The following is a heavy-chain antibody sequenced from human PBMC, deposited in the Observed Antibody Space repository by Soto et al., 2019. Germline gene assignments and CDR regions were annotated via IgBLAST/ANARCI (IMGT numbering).Heavy chain of an antibody. CDR3: TTTSIGLYFDH. CDR1: GFSFSNAW. V-gene: IGHV3-15*01. J-gene: IGHJ4*02. D-gene: IGHD3-3*01. Sequence: QPLESGGGLVKPGGSLRISCTASGFSFSNAWMSWVRQAPGKGLEWVGRIKTKTNGATTDYAAPVQGRFSISRDDSKNTLFLQMDSLQTEDTAVYYCTTTSIGLYFDHWGQGTLVTVSS. CDR2: IKTKTNGATT.